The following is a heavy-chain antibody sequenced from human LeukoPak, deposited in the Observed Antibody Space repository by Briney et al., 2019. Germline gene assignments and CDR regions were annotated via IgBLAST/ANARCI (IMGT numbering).Heavy chain of an antibody. V-gene: IGHV1-2*02. CDR2: INPNSGGT. CDR3: ARGPEVIVVVVQYFQH. J-gene: IGHJ1*01. CDR1: GYTFTGYY. Sequence: ASVKVSCKASGYTFTGYYMHWVRQAPGRGLEWMGWINPNSGGTNYAQKFQGRVTMTRDTSTSTAYMELSRLRSDDTAVYYCARGPEVIVVVVQYFQHWGQGTLVTVSS. D-gene: IGHD3-22*01.